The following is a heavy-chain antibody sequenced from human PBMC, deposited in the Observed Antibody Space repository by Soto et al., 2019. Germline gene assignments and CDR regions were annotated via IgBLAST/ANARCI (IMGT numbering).Heavy chain of an antibody. Sequence: GGSLRLSCAASGFTFSTYSMNWVRQAPGKGLEWVADITTSSSFRFYADSVRGRFTISRDNSKNTLYLQMNSLRAEDTAVYYCARKFVLVPAGYYYYGMDVWGQGTTVTVS. CDR2: ITTSSSFR. CDR1: GFTFSTYS. V-gene: IGHV3-21*01. CDR3: ARKFVLVPAGYYYYGMDV. J-gene: IGHJ6*02. D-gene: IGHD2-2*01.